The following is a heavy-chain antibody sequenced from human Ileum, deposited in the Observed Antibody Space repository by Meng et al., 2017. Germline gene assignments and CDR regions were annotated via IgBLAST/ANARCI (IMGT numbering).Heavy chain of an antibody. D-gene: IGHD4-17*01. Sequence: HGQGGTSGAAVEKPGASVKVYCNTSGNTFTTFIHWVRQAPGQGLEWMGEMNTGSSDTLTAQNFQGRLSMTRDTSTSTVYMEMSSLRSEDTAVYYCVRDLYGYGDGAYWGQGTLVTVSS. CDR3: VRDLYGYGDGAY. CDR1: GNTFTTF. CDR2: MNTGSSDT. V-gene: IGHV1-46*01. J-gene: IGHJ4*02.